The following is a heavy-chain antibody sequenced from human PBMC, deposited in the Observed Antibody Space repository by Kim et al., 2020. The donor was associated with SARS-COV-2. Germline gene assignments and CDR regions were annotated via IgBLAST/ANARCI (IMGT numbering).Heavy chain of an antibody. CDR1: GGSFSGYC. V-gene: IGHV4-34*01. CDR2: INNFGST. D-gene: IGHD1-26*01. J-gene: IGHJ4*02. Sequence: SETLSLTCAVSGGSFSGYCWSWVRQPPGKGLEWIGDINNFGSTNYNPYLKSRVPISVDTSKNQLSLKLSSVTVAATAVYYFAYRSGSLHFDYLGQGTVVT. CDR3: AYRSGSLHFDY.